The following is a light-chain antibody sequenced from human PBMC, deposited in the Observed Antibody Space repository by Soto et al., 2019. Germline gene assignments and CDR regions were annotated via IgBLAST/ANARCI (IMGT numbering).Light chain of an antibody. CDR3: LQTYSPPLA. CDR2: DVS. CDR1: QRISAY. Sequence: DIQMTQSPSSLSASVGDRVTITCWASQRISAYLNWYQQKPGEAPKLLIFDVSVLESGVPSRFSGSGSETDFTLSITSLQPEDFATYYCLQTYSPPLAFGPGTTVDFK. V-gene: IGKV1-39*01. J-gene: IGKJ3*01.